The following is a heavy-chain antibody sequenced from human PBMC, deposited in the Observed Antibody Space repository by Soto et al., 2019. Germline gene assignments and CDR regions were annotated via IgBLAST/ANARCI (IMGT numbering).Heavy chain of an antibody. CDR3: AKVGAGGNWPDY. D-gene: IGHD1-20*01. CDR2: ISYDGSNK. Sequence: QVQLVESGGGVVQPGRSLRLSCAASGFTFSSYGMHWVRQAPGKGLEWVAVISYDGSNKYYADSVKGRFTISRDNSKKPLYLQMNSLRAEDTAVYYCAKVGAGGNWPDYWGQGTLVTVSS. J-gene: IGHJ4*02. V-gene: IGHV3-30*18. CDR1: GFTFSSYG.